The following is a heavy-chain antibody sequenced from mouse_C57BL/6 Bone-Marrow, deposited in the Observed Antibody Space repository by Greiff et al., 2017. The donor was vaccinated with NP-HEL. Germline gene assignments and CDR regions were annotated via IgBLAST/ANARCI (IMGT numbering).Heavy chain of an antibody. Sequence: VQLQQPGAELVKPGASVKVSCKASGYTFTSYWMHWVKQRPGQGLEWIGEIDPSDSYTNYNQKFKGKSTLTVDKSSSTAYMQLSSLTSEDSAVYYCARANGYYVGFAYWGQGTLVTVSA. CDR1: GYTFTSYW. CDR3: ARANGYYVGFAY. D-gene: IGHD2-3*01. CDR2: IDPSDSYT. J-gene: IGHJ3*01. V-gene: IGHV1-69*01.